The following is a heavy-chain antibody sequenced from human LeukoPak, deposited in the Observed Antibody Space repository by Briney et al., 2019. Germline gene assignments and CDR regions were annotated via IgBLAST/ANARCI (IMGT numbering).Heavy chain of an antibody. CDR3: AKEITMIRGVIKLGFDH. V-gene: IGHV3-23*01. D-gene: IGHD3-10*01. CDR2: ISGGGGST. CDR1: GFTFSSYA. J-gene: IGHJ4*02. Sequence: GGSLRLSCAVSGFTFSSYAMTWVRQAPGKGLEWVSAISGGGGSTYYADSVKGRFTISRDNSKNTLYLQMNSLRAEDTAVYYCAKEITMIRGVIKLGFDHWGQGTLVTVSS.